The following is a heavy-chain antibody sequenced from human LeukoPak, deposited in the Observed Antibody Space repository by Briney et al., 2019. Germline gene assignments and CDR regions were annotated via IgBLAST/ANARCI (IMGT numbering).Heavy chain of an antibody. V-gene: IGHV3-23*01. Sequence: GGSLRLSCAASGFTFSSYAMSWVRQAPGKGVEWVSAISCSGGSTYYADSVKGRFTISRDNSKNTLYLQMNSLRAEDTAVYYCAKNRLGSGWYYFDYWGQGTLVTVSS. CDR1: GFTFSSYA. CDR3: AKNRLGSGWYYFDY. CDR2: ISCSGGST. J-gene: IGHJ4*02. D-gene: IGHD6-19*01.